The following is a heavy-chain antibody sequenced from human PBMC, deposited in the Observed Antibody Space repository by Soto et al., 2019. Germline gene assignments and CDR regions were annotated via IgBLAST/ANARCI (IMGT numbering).Heavy chain of an antibody. D-gene: IGHD2-15*01. CDR2: IYPGDSDT. Sequence: EVQLVQSGAEVKKPGESLKISCKGSGYSFTSYWIGWVRQMPGKGLEWMGIIYPGDSDTRYSPSFQGQVTISADKSISTAYLQWSSLKASDTAMYYCARFGGVVAAAAFDYYYYMDVWGKGTTVTVSS. CDR1: GYSFTSYW. CDR3: ARFGGVVAAAAFDYYYYMDV. J-gene: IGHJ6*03. V-gene: IGHV5-51*03.